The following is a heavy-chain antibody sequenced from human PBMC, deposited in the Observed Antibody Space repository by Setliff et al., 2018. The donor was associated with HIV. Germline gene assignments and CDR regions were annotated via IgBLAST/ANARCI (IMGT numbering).Heavy chain of an antibody. V-gene: IGHV3-21*01. Sequence: PGGSLRLSCEASGFTFRLYTMNWVRQAPGKGLEWVSSISPTSSYIYYADSLKGRFTISRDDARNLLYLQMNSLRAEDTAVYYCASHPSVYGPPFDYWGQGTLVTVSS. CDR3: ASHPSVYGPPFDY. CDR1: GFTFRLYT. J-gene: IGHJ4*02. D-gene: IGHD2-8*01. CDR2: ISPTSSYI.